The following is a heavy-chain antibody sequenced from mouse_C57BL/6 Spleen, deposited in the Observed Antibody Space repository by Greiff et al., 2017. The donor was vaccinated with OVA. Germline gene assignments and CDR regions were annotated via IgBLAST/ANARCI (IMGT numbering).Heavy chain of an antibody. Sequence: EVKLQESGPGMVKPSQSLSLTCTVTGYSITSGYDWHWIRHFPGNKLEWMGYISYSGSTNYNPSLKSRISITHDTSKNHFFLKLNSVTTEDTATYYCARGDYDMFAYWGQGTLVTVSA. D-gene: IGHD2-4*01. CDR2: ISYSGST. J-gene: IGHJ3*01. CDR3: ARGDYDMFAY. CDR1: GYSITSGYD. V-gene: IGHV3-1*01.